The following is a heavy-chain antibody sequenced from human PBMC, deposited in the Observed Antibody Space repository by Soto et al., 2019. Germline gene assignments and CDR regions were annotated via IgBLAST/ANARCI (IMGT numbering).Heavy chain of an antibody. CDR1: GYTFTSYG. V-gene: IGHV1-18*01. CDR2: ISAYNGNT. D-gene: IGHD6-13*01. CDR3: ATGTLSSWYDGRPLRGYFDY. Sequence: GASVKVSCKASGYTFTSYGISWVRQAPGQGLEWMGWISAYNGNTNYAQKLQGRVTMTTDTSTSTAYMELRSLRSDDTAVYYCATGTLSSWYDGRPLRGYFDYWGQGTLVTVSS. J-gene: IGHJ4*02.